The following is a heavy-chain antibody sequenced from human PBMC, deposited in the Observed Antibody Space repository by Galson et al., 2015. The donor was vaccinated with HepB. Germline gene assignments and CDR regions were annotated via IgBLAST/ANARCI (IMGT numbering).Heavy chain of an antibody. CDR1: GDSISSSDW. J-gene: IGHJ4*03. Sequence: ETLSLTCAVSGDSISSSDWWSWVRQPPGKGLEWIGEISHSGSTNYNPSLKSRVTISVDKSKNQFSLKLSSVTAADTAVYYCAKETVGASFDYWGQGTTVTVSS. V-gene: IGHV4-4*02. D-gene: IGHD1-26*01. CDR3: AKETVGASFDY. CDR2: ISHSGST.